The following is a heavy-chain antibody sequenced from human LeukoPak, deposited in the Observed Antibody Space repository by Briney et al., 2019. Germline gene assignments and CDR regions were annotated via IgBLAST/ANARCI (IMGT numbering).Heavy chain of an antibody. CDR3: ARVTAYSSENYFDY. CDR1: GYSISSGYY. V-gene: IGHV4-38-2*01. Sequence: PSETLSLTCAVSGYSISSGYYWGWTRQPPGKGLEWIGSIYHSGSTYYNPSLKSRVTISVDTSKNQFSLKLSSVTAADTAVYYCARVTAYSSENYFDYWGQGTLVTVSS. D-gene: IGHD6-25*01. J-gene: IGHJ4*02. CDR2: IYHSGST.